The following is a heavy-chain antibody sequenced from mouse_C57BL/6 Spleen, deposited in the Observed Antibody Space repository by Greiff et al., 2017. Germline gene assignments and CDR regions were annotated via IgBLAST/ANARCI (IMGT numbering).Heavy chain of an antibody. V-gene: IGHV1-82*01. CDR1: GYAFSSSW. CDR2: IYPGDGDT. CDR3: ARQIYYYGSSYNPFAY. Sequence: QVQLQQSGPELVKPGASVKISCKASGYAFSSSWMNWVKQRPGKGLEWIGRIYPGDGDTNYNGKFKGKATLTADKSSSTAYMQLSSLTSEDSAVYFCARQIYYYGSSYNPFAYWGQGTLVTVSA. J-gene: IGHJ3*01. D-gene: IGHD1-1*01.